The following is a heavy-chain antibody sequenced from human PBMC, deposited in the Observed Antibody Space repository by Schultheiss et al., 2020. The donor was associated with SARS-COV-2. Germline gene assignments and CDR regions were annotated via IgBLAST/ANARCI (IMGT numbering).Heavy chain of an antibody. CDR3: ASGLRHLVSTMIVVVIARDYGMDV. J-gene: IGHJ6*02. Sequence: GESLKISCAASGFTFSSYSMNWVRQAPGKGLEWVSSISSSSSYIYYADSVKGRFTISRDNAKNSLYLQMNSLRAEDTAVYYCASGLRHLVSTMIVVVIARDYGMDVWGQGTTVTVSS. D-gene: IGHD3-22*01. CDR2: ISSSSSYI. V-gene: IGHV3-21*01. CDR1: GFTFSSYS.